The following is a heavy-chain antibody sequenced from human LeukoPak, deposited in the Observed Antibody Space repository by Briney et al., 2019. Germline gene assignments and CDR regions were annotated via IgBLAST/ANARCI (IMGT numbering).Heavy chain of an antibody. J-gene: IGHJ3*02. CDR3: AKGSYYGFDDAFDI. Sequence: GGSLRLSCAASGFTYSHYGMHWVRQAPGKGLEWVAFIRYDGSKKYYADSVKGRFTVSRDNSKNTLYLQMNSLRGEDTAVYYCAKGSYYGFDDAFDIWGQGTMVIVSS. V-gene: IGHV3-30*02. D-gene: IGHD2/OR15-2a*01. CDR2: IRYDGSKK. CDR1: GFTYSHYG.